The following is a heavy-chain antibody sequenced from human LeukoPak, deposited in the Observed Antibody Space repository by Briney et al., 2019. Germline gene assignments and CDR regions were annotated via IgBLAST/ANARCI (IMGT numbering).Heavy chain of an antibody. J-gene: IGHJ4*02. D-gene: IGHD3-22*01. Sequence: ASVKVSCKASGYTFTRYGISWVRQAPGQGLEWMGWISAYNGNTNYAQKLQGKVTMTTDTSTSTAYMALRSLRSDDTAVYYCARGATYYYDSSGYYFDYWGQGTLVTVSS. CDR2: ISAYNGNT. CDR1: GYTFTRYG. CDR3: ARGATYYYDSSGYYFDY. V-gene: IGHV1-18*01.